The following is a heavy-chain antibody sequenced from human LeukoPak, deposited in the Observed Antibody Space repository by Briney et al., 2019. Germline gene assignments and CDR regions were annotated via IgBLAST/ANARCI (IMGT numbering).Heavy chain of an antibody. J-gene: IGHJ4*02. D-gene: IGHD3-16*02. Sequence: PGGSLRLSCAASGFTFSSYAMSWVRQAPGKGLEWVSAISGSGGSTYYADSVKGRFTISRDNSKNTLYLQMNSLRAEDTAVYYCAKGPNYDYVWGSYRTLDYWGQGTLVTVSS. CDR2: ISGSGGST. CDR3: AKGPNYDYVWGSYRTLDY. V-gene: IGHV3-23*01. CDR1: GFTFSSYA.